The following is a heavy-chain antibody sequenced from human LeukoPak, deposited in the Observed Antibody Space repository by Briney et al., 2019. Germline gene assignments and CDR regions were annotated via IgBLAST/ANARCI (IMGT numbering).Heavy chain of an antibody. CDR2: IFYSGST. V-gene: IGHV4-59*12. J-gene: IGHJ3*02. D-gene: IGHD1-1*01. CDR1: GFTFSSYW. CDR3: ARALVRTLDAFDI. Sequence: GSLRLSCAASGFTFSSYWMSWVRQPPGKALEWIGNIFYSGSTYYNPSLKSRVTISVDTSKNQFSLKLSSVTAADTAVYYCARALVRTLDAFDIWGQGTMVTVSS.